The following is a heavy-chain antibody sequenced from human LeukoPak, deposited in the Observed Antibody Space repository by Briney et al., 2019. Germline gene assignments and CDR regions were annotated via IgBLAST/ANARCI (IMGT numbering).Heavy chain of an antibody. J-gene: IGHJ4*02. V-gene: IGHV5-51*01. D-gene: IGHD2-15*01. CDR2: IYPGDSET. CDR3: ARRGYCSGGSCYSGYFDY. CDR1: GYSFTSYW. Sequence: PGESLKISCKGSGYSFTSYWIGWVRQMPGKGLEWMGIIYPGDSETRYSPSFQGQVTISADKSISTAYLQWSSLKASDTAMYYCARRGYCSGGSCYSGYFDYWGQGTLVTVSS.